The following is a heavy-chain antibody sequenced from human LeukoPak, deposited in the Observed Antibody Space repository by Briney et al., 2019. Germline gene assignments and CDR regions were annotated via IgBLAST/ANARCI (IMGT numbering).Heavy chain of an antibody. V-gene: IGHV4-34*01. CDR3: ARHKAYGSGSYSPYYFDY. Sequence: SETLSLTCIVSGGSYSGYYWIWIRQPPGKGLEWIGEINQSGSTNYNPSLKSRVTISVDTSKSQFSLKLNSVTAADTAVYYCARHKAYGSGSYSPYYFDYWGQGTQVTVSS. J-gene: IGHJ4*02. D-gene: IGHD3-10*01. CDR1: GGSYSGYY. CDR2: INQSGST.